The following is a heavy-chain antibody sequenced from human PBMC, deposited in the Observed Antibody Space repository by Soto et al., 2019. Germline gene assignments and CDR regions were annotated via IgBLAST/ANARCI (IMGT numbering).Heavy chain of an antibody. D-gene: IGHD6-13*01. CDR1: GFTFSDYY. Sequence: QVQLVESGGGLVKPGGSLRLSCAASGFTFSDYYMSWIRQAPGKGLEWLSYISSSSSYINYADSVKGRFTISRDNAKNSLYLQMSRLRAEDTAVYYCAREGPGSSSLYVDSWGQGTLVTVSS. V-gene: IGHV3-11*05. CDR2: ISSSSSYI. CDR3: AREGPGSSSLYVDS. J-gene: IGHJ4*02.